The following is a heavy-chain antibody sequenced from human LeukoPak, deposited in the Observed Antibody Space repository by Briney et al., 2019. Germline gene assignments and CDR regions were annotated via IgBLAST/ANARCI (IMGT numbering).Heavy chain of an antibody. CDR2: ISSSSSYT. CDR3: ARMGIAAVGAYYFDY. CDR1: GFTFSDYY. J-gene: IGHJ4*02. D-gene: IGHD6-13*01. V-gene: IGHV3-11*06. Sequence: GGSLRLSCAASGFTFSDYYMSWIRQAPGKGLEWVSYISSSSSYTNYADSVKGRFTISRDNAKNSLYLQMAGLRAEDTAVYYCARMGIAAVGAYYFDYWGQGTLVAVSS.